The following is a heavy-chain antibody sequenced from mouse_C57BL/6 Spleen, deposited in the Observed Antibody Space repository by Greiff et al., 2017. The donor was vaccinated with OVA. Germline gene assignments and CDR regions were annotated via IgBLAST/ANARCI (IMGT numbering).Heavy chain of an antibody. J-gene: IGHJ4*01. D-gene: IGHD2-10*01. Sequence: DVMLVESGGGLVKPGGSLKLSCAASGFTFSSYAMSWVRQTPEKRLEWVATISDGGSYTYYPDNVKGRFTISRDNAKNNLYLQMSHLKSDDTAMYYCARDLLRGYYAMDDWGQGTSVTVSS. CDR1: GFTFSSYA. V-gene: IGHV5-4*01. CDR3: ARDLLRGYYAMDD. CDR2: ISDGGSYT.